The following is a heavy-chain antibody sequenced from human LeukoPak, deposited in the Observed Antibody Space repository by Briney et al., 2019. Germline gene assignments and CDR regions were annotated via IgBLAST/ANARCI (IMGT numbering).Heavy chain of an antibody. V-gene: IGHV1-2*02. Sequence: ASVKVSCKASGYTFTGYYMHWVRQAPGQGLEWMGWIHPNSGGTNYAQKFQCRVTMTRDTSISTAYMELSRLRSDDTAVYYCARSSSGELPLDYWGQGTLVTVSS. CDR1: GYTFTGYY. CDR2: IHPNSGGT. D-gene: IGHD1-26*01. J-gene: IGHJ4*02. CDR3: ARSSSGELPLDY.